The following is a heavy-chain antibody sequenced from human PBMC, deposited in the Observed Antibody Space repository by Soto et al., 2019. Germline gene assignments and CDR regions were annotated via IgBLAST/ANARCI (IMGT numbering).Heavy chain of an antibody. Sequence: SETLSLTCTVSGGSISSGGYYWSWNRQHPGKGLEWIGYIYYSGSTYYNPSLKSRVTISVDTSKNQFSLKLSSVTAADTAVYYCARGGAYDYEDYYYYYGMDVWGQGTTVTVSS. CDR2: IYYSGST. J-gene: IGHJ6*02. V-gene: IGHV4-31*03. D-gene: IGHD5-12*01. CDR1: GGSISSGGYY. CDR3: ARGGAYDYEDYYYYYGMDV.